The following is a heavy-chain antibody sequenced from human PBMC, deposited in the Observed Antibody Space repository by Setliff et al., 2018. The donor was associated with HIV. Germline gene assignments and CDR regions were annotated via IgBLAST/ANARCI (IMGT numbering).Heavy chain of an antibody. CDR1: GYTFTNYE. V-gene: IGHV1-8*02. CDR3: ARGHSGNDY. CDR2: MNPNSGNT. J-gene: IGHJ4*02. D-gene: IGHD1-1*01. Sequence: ASVKVSCKASGYTFTNYEIKWVRQATGQGLEWMGRMNPNSGNTEYAQQFQGRVTMTSNTSISTAYMELSSLRSEDTAIYYCARGHSGNDYWGQGTLVTVSS.